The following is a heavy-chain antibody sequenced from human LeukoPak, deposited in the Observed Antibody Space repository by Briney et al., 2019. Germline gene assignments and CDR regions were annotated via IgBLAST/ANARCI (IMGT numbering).Heavy chain of an antibody. Sequence: GGSLRLSCEASGLTFSTNDFHCVRQATGKGLEWVSRVGRAGDIYYANSVEGRFTLPREVANNSLFLQMNSLRVEDTAVYYCTRGHYVGFDPWGQGVLVTVSS. CDR3: TRGHYVGFDP. D-gene: IGHD4-17*01. V-gene: IGHV3-13*01. J-gene: IGHJ5*02. CDR1: GLTFSTND. CDR2: VGRAGDI.